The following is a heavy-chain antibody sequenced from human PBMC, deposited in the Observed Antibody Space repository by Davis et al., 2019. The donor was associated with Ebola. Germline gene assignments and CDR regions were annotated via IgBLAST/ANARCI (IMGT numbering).Heavy chain of an antibody. V-gene: IGHV3-21*01. J-gene: IGHJ4*02. D-gene: IGHD6-13*01. CDR3: AREGSTPFDY. CDR2: ISTSSSYI. Sequence: GESLKISCAASGFTFSSYSMNWVRQAPGKGLEWVSSISTSSSYIYYADSVKGRFTISRDNAKNSLYLQMNSLRAEDTAVYYCAREGSTPFDYWGQGTLVTVSS. CDR1: GFTFSSYS.